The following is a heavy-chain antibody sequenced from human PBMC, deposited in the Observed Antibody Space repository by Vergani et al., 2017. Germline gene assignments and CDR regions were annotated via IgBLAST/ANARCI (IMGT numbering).Heavy chain of an antibody. Sequence: QVQLVQSGAEVKKPGASVKVSCKASGYTFTKFGITWVRQAPGQGLQWMGWISAYNANTNFAQKLQGRVFMTTDTSTRTAYMELRSLRSDDTAVYYCARDQGRNSSPHRYWGQGTLVTVSS. CDR2: ISAYNANT. J-gene: IGHJ4*02. CDR3: ARDQGRNSSPHRY. D-gene: IGHD6-13*01. V-gene: IGHV1-18*01. CDR1: GYTFTKFG.